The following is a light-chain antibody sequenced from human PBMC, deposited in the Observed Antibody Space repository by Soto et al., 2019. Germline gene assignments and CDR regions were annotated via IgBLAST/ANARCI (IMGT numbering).Light chain of an antibody. Sequence: EIVMTQSPATLSVSPGERATLSCRASQSVSSNFAWYQQKPGQAPRLLIYGASTRATGIPARFSGSGSGTEFTLTISSLQSEDFYCQQYNNWPLTFGGGTKVEIK. CDR3: QQYNNWPLT. V-gene: IGKV3-15*01. J-gene: IGKJ4*01. CDR1: QSVSSN. CDR2: GAS.